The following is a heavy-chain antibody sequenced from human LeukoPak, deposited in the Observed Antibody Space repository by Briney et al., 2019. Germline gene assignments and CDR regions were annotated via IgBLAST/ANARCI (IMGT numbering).Heavy chain of an antibody. D-gene: IGHD2-15*01. V-gene: IGHV1-18*01. J-gene: IGHJ4*02. CDR2: ISAYNGNT. CDR1: GYTFTSYS. Sequence: ASVKVSCKASGYTFTSYSISWVRQAPGQGLEWMGWISAYNGNTNYAQNLQGRVTMTTDTSTSTAYMELRSLRSDDTAVYYCARGLGCSGGSCYFVDYWGQGTLVTVSS. CDR3: ARGLGCSGGSCYFVDY.